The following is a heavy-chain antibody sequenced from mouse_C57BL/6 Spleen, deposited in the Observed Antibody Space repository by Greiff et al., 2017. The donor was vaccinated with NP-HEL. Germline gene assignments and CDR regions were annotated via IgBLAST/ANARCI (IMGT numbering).Heavy chain of an antibody. D-gene: IGHD2-4*01. V-gene: IGHV1-61*01. CDR2: IYPSDSET. CDR1: GYTFTSYW. CDR3: ARYDYDVGFAY. J-gene: IGHJ3*01. Sequence: QVQLQQSGAELVRPGSSVKLSCKASGYTFTSYWMDWVKQRPGQGLEWIGNIYPSDSETHYNQKFKDKATLTVDKSSSTAYMQLSSLTSEDSAVYYCARYDYDVGFAYWGQGTLVTVSA.